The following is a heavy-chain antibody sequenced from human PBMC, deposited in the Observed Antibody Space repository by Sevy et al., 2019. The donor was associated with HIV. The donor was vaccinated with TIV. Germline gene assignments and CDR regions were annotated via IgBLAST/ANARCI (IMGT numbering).Heavy chain of an antibody. D-gene: IGHD2-15*01. CDR1: GYTFTSYA. CDR2: INAGNGNT. J-gene: IGHJ4*02. Sequence: ASVKVSCKASGYTFTSYAMHWVRQAPGQRLEWMGWINAGNGNTKYSQKFQGRVTITRDTSASTAYMELSSLRSEDTAVYYCAKRGGVVAATYFDYWGQRTLVTVSS. V-gene: IGHV1-3*01. CDR3: AKRGGVVAATYFDY.